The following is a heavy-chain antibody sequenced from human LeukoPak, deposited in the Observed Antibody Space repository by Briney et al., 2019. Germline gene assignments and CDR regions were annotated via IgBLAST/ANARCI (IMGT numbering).Heavy chain of an antibody. Sequence: SETLSLTCTVSGGSVSPYFWSWVRQAPGQGLEWIGYIFYSGSTTYNPSLRSRVTISVDTTKNQFSLRLTSVTDADTAVYYCARHRGPSNALDAFNFWGQGTVVTVSS. J-gene: IGHJ3*01. V-gene: IGHV4-59*08. CDR2: IFYSGST. D-gene: IGHD3-10*01. CDR1: GGSVSPYF. CDR3: ARHRGPSNALDAFNF.